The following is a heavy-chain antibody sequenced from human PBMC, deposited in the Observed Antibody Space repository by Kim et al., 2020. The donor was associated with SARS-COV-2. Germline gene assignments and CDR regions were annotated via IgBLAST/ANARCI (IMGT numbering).Heavy chain of an antibody. CDR1: GFTFETYA. J-gene: IGHJ4*02. CDR3: TKDKLRGGADY. Sequence: GGSLRLSCAASGFTFETYAVHWVRQAPGKGLEWVACLSLDSDKIGYADSVKGRFSISRDNAKNSVYLQMNSLRAEDTALYYCTKDKLRGGADYWGRGTLVTVSS. D-gene: IGHD2-15*01. V-gene: IGHV3-9*01. CDR2: LSLDSDKI.